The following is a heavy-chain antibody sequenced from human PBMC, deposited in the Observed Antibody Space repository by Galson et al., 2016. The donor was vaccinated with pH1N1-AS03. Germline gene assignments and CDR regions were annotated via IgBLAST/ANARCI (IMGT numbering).Heavy chain of an antibody. Sequence: SVKVSCKASGGSFSSCGINWVRQAPGQGLEWMGRITFPLGIAHYAQKFQGRVTITADKSTSTAYMDLSTLISEDTAMYYCAREECSSSSCRRDQNYYMDGWGKGTTVTVSS. CDR3: AREECSSSSCRRDQNYYMDG. J-gene: IGHJ6*03. CDR1: GGSFSSCG. CDR2: ITFPLGIA. D-gene: IGHD2-2*01. V-gene: IGHV1-69*04.